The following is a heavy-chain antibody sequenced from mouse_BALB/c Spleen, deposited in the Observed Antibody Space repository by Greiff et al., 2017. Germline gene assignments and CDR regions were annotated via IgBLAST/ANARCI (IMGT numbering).Heavy chain of an antibody. V-gene: IGHV3-2*02. Sequence: VQLQQSGPGLVKPSQSLSLTCTVTGYSITSDYAWNWIRQFPGNKLEWMGYISYSGSTSYNPSLKSRISITRDTSKNQFFLQLNSVTTEDTATYYCARRDYDYVSWFAYWGQGTLVTVSA. CDR1: GYSITSDYA. CDR2: ISYSGST. CDR3: ARRDYDYVSWFAY. J-gene: IGHJ3*01. D-gene: IGHD2-4*01.